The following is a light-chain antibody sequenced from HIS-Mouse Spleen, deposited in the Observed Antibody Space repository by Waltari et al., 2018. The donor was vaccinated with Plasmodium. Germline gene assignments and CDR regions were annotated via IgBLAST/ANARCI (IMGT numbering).Light chain of an antibody. Sequence: QSALPQPASVSGSPGQSITISCTGTSSDVGSYNLVSWYQQPPGKAPKLMIYEGSKRPSGVSNRFSGSKSGNTASLTISGLQAEDEADYYCCSYAGSRMVFGGGTKLTVL. CDR3: CSYAGSRMV. CDR2: EGS. J-gene: IGLJ2*01. V-gene: IGLV2-23*01. CDR1: SSDVGSYNL.